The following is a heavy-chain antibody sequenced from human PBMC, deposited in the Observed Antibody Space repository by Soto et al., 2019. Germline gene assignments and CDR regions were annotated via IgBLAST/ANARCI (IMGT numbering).Heavy chain of an antibody. CDR2: ISDSDGST. CDR3: ATGALGESYGLDV. Sequence: EVQLLESGGGLVQPGGSLRLSCAASGFTFSSFFMTWVRQAPGKGLEWVSGISDSDGSTYYADSVKGRFTISRDNSKNTLYLHMNSLRAEDTAVYYCATGALGESYGLDVGGHGTAVTVS. V-gene: IGHV3-23*01. CDR1: GFTFSSFF. J-gene: IGHJ6*02. D-gene: IGHD3-16*01.